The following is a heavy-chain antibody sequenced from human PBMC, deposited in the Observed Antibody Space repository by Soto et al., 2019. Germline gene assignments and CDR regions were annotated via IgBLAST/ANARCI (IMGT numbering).Heavy chain of an antibody. CDR1: VYTFTSYD. CDR2: MNPNSGNT. CDR3: ARVKAYYDFWSGYEEDAFDI. J-gene: IGHJ3*02. D-gene: IGHD3-3*01. Sequence: ASVKVSCKASVYTFTSYDINCVRQATGQGLEWMGWMNPNSGNTGYAQKFQGRVTMTRNTSISTAYMELSSLRSEDTAVYYCARVKAYYDFWSGYEEDAFDIWGQGTMVTVSS. V-gene: IGHV1-8*01.